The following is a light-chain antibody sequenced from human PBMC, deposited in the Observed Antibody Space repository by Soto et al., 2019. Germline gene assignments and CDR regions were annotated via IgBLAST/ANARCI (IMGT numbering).Light chain of an antibody. CDR1: QSVSSN. Sequence: EIVMTQSPATLSVSPGERATLSCRASQSVSSNLAWYQQKPGQAPSLLIYGASTRATGTPARFSGSGSGTEFTLTISSLQSEDLATYYCQQSYTTLFTFGPGTKVDLK. J-gene: IGKJ3*01. CDR3: QQSYTTLFT. V-gene: IGKV3-15*01. CDR2: GAS.